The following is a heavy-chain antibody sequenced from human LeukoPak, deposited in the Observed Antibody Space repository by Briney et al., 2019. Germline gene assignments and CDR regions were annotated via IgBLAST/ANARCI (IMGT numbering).Heavy chain of an antibody. Sequence: GASVKVSCKASGGTFSSYAISWVRQAPGQGLEWMGGIIPIFGTANYAQKFQGRVTITADESTSTAYMELSSLRSEDTAVYYCARDPGIAARPYYYYYMDVWGKGTTVTVSS. D-gene: IGHD6-6*01. CDR1: GGTFSSYA. J-gene: IGHJ6*03. V-gene: IGHV1-69*13. CDR2: IIPIFGTA. CDR3: ARDPGIAARPYYYYYMDV.